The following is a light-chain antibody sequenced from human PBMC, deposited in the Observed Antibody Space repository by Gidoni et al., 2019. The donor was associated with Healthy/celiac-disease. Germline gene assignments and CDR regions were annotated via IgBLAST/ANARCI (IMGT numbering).Light chain of an antibody. CDR2: DAS. J-gene: IGKJ4*01. CDR1: QDISNY. CDR3: QQYDNLPLT. Sequence: DIQMTQSPSSLSASVGDRVTITCQASQDISNYLNWYQQKPGKAPKLRIYDASNLETGVPSRFSGSGSGTDFTITISSLQPEDIATYYCQQYDNLPLTFGGGTKVEIK. V-gene: IGKV1-33*01.